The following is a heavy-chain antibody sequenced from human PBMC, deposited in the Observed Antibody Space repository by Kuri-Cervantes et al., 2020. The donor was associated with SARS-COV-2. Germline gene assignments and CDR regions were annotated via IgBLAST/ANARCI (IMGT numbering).Heavy chain of an antibody. CDR1: GFTSSGSA. CDR2: IRSKANSYAT. CDR3: TRPLTGLDDAFDI. D-gene: IGHD7-27*01. J-gene: IGHJ3*02. Sequence: ETLSLTCAASGFTSSGSAMHWVRQASGKGLEWVGRIRSKANSYATAYAAPVKGRFTISRDDSKNTAYLQMNSLKTEDTAVYYCTRPLTGLDDAFDIWGQGTMVTVSS. V-gene: IGHV3-73*01.